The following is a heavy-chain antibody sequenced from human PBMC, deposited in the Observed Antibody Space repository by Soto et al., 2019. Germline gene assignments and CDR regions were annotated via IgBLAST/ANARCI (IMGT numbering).Heavy chain of an antibody. V-gene: IGHV4-39*01. Sequence: SETLSLTCTFSGGSLSSSSYYLGWIRQSPGKGLEWIGSFYYTGKTYYNPSLKSRVTISVDTSKNQLSLKLSSVTAADTAVYYSWGELLSSGMDVWGQGTTVTVSS. J-gene: IGHJ6*02. CDR1: GGSLSSSSYY. CDR3: WGELLSSGMDV. D-gene: IGHD1-7*01. CDR2: FYYTGKT.